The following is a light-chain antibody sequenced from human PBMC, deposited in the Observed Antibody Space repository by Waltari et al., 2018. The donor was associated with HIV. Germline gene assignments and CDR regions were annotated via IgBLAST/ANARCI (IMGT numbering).Light chain of an antibody. Sequence: DIPMPQSPSSLSASVGDSVTITCRASQRISSYLNWYQQKPGKAPKLLIYAASSLQSGVPSRFSGSGSGTDFTLTISSLQPEDFATYYCQQSYSTPLTFGGGTKVEIK. J-gene: IGKJ4*01. CDR3: QQSYSTPLT. CDR1: QRISSY. V-gene: IGKV1-39*01. CDR2: AAS.